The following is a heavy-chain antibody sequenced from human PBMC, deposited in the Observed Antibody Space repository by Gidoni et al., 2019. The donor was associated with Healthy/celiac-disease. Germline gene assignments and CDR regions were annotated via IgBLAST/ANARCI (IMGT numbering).Heavy chain of an antibody. CDR1: GYSFTSYW. Sequence: EVQLVQSGAEVKKPGESLKISCKVSGYSFTSYWIGWVCQMPGKGLEWMGIIYPGDSDTRYSPSFQGQVTISADKSISTAYLQWSSLKASDTAMYYCARREGGIAVAGTRGPFDPWGQGTLVTVSS. D-gene: IGHD6-19*01. J-gene: IGHJ5*02. V-gene: IGHV5-51*03. CDR2: IYPGDSDT. CDR3: ARREGGIAVAGTRGPFDP.